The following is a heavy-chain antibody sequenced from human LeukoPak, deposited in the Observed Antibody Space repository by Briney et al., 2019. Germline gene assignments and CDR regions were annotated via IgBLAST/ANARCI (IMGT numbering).Heavy chain of an antibody. CDR3: AREFSGYAFDI. D-gene: IGHD5-12*01. J-gene: IGHJ3*02. V-gene: IGHV3-30*03. CDR2: ISDDGTRK. CDR1: GFTFSSYG. Sequence: GRSLRLSCAASGFTFSSYGIHWVRLAPGKGLEWVAVISDDGTRKYYADSEQGRFTISRDNSKNTLYLQMNSLRAEDMAVYYCAREFSGYAFDIWGQGTMVTVSS.